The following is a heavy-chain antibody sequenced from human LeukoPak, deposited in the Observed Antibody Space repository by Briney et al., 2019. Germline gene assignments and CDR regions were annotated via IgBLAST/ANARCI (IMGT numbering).Heavy chain of an antibody. J-gene: IGHJ4*02. Sequence: GGSLRLSCAASGFTFSTYSMNWVRQAPGKGLEWVSYISSSSGLMYYADSVKGRFTISRDNSKNTLYLQMNTLRAEDTAVYHRAAHQGYCSGGGCGPYWGQGTQVTVSS. CDR2: ISSSSGLM. V-gene: IGHV3-48*01. D-gene: IGHD2-15*01. CDR1: GFTFSTYS. CDR3: AAHQGYCSGGGCGPY.